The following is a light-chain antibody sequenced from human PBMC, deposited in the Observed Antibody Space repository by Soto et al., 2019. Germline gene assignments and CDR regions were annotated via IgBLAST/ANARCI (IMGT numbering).Light chain of an antibody. Sequence: QSVLTQPPSASRSPGQSVTISCTGTSSDVGGYNYVSWYQHHPGKAPKLIIYEVYKRPSGVPDRFSGSKSGNTAALTVSGLQAEDEADYYCSSYVGTNSYVFGTRTKVTVL. J-gene: IGLJ1*01. V-gene: IGLV2-8*02. CDR1: SSDVGGYNY. CDR3: SSYVGTNSYV. CDR2: EVY.